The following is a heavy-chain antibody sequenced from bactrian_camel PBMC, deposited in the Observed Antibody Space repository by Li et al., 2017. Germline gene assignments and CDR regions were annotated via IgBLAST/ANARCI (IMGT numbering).Heavy chain of an antibody. V-gene: IGHV3-2*01. CDR1: GGPKLTFC. Sequence: QVQLVESGGGSVQPGGSLTLSCKVTGGPKLTFCMAWVRQPPGKEREGVGTFFSDGTTNYADSVKGRFIVSKDNAKTTWYLQMTSLKPEDTGMYYCATGVRTDLNKCGFLEGWGQGTQVTVS. CDR3: ATGVRTDLNKCGFLEG. D-gene: IGHD1*01. CDR2: FFSDGTT. J-gene: IGHJ2*01.